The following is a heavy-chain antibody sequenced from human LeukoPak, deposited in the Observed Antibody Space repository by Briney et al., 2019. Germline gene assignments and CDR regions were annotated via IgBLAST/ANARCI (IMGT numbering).Heavy chain of an antibody. CDR2: IIPIFGTA. V-gene: IGHV1-69*01. CDR3: ARDTAMVRHYYYGMDV. D-gene: IGHD5-18*01. J-gene: IGHJ6*02. Sequence: SVRVSCKASGGTFSSYAISWVRQAPGQGLEWMGGIIPIFGTANYAQKFQGRVTITADESTSTAYMELSSLRSEDTAVYYCARDTAMVRHYYYGMDVWGQGTTVTVSS. CDR1: GGTFSSYA.